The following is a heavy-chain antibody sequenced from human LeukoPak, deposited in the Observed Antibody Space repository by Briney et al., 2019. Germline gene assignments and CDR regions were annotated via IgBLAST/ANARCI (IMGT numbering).Heavy chain of an antibody. Sequence: SQTLSLTCSVSGGSITSGDDYWSWIRQPPGKALEWIGYIYSSGGTSRNPSLKSRVTISLDTSKNQFSLRLSSVTAADTAVYYCARGLGSERYYYYYYGVDVWGQGTTVTVS. CDR1: GGSITSGDDY. D-gene: IGHD3-10*01. J-gene: IGHJ6*02. CDR2: IYSSGGT. V-gene: IGHV4-30-4*01. CDR3: ARGLGSERYYYYYYGVDV.